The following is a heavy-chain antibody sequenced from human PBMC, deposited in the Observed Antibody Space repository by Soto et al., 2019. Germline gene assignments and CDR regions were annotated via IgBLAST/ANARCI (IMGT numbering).Heavy chain of an antibody. CDR2: ISDSGSS. Sequence: QVQLQESGPGLVKPSQTLTLTCTVSGGSISSGSFYWSWIRQHPGKGLEWIGHISDSGSSYYNPSLESRFTISVDTSKNLFSLKLSAVTAADTAVYFCARTTFYDIFTAYYSLFDYWGQGTLVTVSS. J-gene: IGHJ4*02. CDR3: ARTTFYDIFTAYYSLFDY. D-gene: IGHD3-9*01. V-gene: IGHV4-31*03. CDR1: GGSISSGSFY.